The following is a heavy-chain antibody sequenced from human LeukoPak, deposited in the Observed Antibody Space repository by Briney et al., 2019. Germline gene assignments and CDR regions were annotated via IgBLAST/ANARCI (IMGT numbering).Heavy chain of an antibody. V-gene: IGHV3-23*01. J-gene: IGHJ4*02. D-gene: IGHD6-13*01. CDR2: ISGSGGST. CDR1: GFTFSNYG. CDR3: APAAAEYFDY. Sequence: GGSLRLSCAASGFTFSNYGMSWVRQAPGKGLEWVSAISGSGGSTYYADSVKGRFTISRDNSKNTLYLQMNSLRAEDTAVYYCAPAAAEYFDYWGQGTLVTVSS.